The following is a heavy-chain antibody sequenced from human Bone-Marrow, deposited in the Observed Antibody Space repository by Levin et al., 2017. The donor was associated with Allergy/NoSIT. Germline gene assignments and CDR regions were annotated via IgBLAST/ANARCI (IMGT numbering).Heavy chain of an antibody. J-gene: IGHJ5*02. D-gene: IGHD6-13*01. CDR2: IYYSGST. V-gene: IGHV4-59*01. Sequence: SQTLSLTCTVSGGSIRSYYWSWIRQPPGKGLEWIGYIYYSGSTNYNPSLKSRVTISVDTSKNQFSLKLSSVTAADTAVYYCARDYLLIAAAGRYNWFDPWGQGTLVTVSS. CDR3: ARDYLLIAAAGRYNWFDP. CDR1: GGSIRSYY.